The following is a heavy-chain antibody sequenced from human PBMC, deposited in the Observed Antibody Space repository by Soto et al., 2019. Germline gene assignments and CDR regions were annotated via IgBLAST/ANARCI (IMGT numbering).Heavy chain of an antibody. D-gene: IGHD2-2*01. Sequence: GGSLRLSCAASGFTFSSQAMSWVRQAPGKGLEWVSAISGSGGSTYYADSVKGRFTISRDNSKNTLYQQMNNLRTEDTAVYYCARGSTSSGYMDVWGKGTTVTVSS. CDR1: GFTFSSQA. V-gene: IGHV3-23*01. J-gene: IGHJ6*03. CDR2: ISGSGGST. CDR3: ARGSTSSGYMDV.